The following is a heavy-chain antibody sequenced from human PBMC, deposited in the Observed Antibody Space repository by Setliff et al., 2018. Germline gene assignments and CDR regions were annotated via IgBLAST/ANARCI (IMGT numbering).Heavy chain of an antibody. CDR3: ARAAVTSGARADYFDN. CDR1: GGPVTRTTTF. J-gene: IGHJ4*02. Sequence: KPSETLSLTCTVSGGPVTRTTTFWGWVRQTPGKGLEWIGRTYDSGSTYYNPSLNSRVTISEDTSKNQFSLKLTSVTAADAAVYYCARAAVTSGARADYFDNWGRGTLVTVSS. V-gene: IGHV4-39*07. CDR2: TYDSGST. D-gene: IGHD4-17*01.